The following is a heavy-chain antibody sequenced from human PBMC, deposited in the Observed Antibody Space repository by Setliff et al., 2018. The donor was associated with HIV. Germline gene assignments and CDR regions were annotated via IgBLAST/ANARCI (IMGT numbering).Heavy chain of an antibody. Sequence: PGESLKISCAASGFTFSNFAMSWVRQAPGKGLEWASVIFSGDSTTHYADSVMGRFTISRDNSENMLYLQMNSLKTEDTGVYYCTRPQGHDYVWGSSRPRFYFDSWGQGALVT. V-gene: IGHV3-23*03. CDR3: TRPQGHDYVWGSSRPRFYFDS. CDR1: GFTFSNFA. CDR2: IFSGDSTT. D-gene: IGHD3-16*02. J-gene: IGHJ4*02.